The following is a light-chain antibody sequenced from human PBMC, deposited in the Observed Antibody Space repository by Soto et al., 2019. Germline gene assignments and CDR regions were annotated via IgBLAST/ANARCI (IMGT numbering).Light chain of an antibody. J-gene: IGKJ4*01. CDR3: QQTNSVPLT. Sequence: DIQMTQSQSSVSASVGDRVTITCRASQDISTYLAWYQQKPGKAPNLLIYTASSLQSGVPSKFSGSGSGTDFTLTISSLQPEDVATYYCQQTNSVPLTFGGGTKVEIK. CDR2: TAS. V-gene: IGKV1-12*01. CDR1: QDISTY.